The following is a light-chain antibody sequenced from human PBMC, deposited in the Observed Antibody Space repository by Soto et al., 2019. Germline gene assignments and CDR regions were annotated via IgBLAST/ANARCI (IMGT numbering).Light chain of an antibody. Sequence: EVVLTQSPGTLSLSPGERATLSFRASQSVSSNLAWYQQKPGQAPRLLIYGASTRATGIPARFSGSGSGTEFTLTISSLQTDDFSTYYCQQYHSYWTFGQGTKVDIK. J-gene: IGKJ1*01. CDR1: QSVSSN. CDR3: QQYHSYWT. CDR2: GAS. V-gene: IGKV3-15*01.